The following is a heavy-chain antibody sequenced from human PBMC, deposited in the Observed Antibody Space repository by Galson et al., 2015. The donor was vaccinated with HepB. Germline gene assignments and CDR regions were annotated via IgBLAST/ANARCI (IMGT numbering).Heavy chain of an antibody. CDR2: ISSSSSTI. D-gene: IGHD5-12*01. J-gene: IGHJ6*03. V-gene: IGHV3-48*01. CDR3: ARDRRLRTAYYYYYMDV. Sequence: SLRLSCAASGFTFSSYSMNWVRQAPGKGLEWVSYISSSSSTIYYADSVKGRFTISRDNAKNSLYLQMNSLRAEDTAVYYCARDRRLRTAYYYYYMDVWGKGTTVTVSS. CDR1: GFTFSSYS.